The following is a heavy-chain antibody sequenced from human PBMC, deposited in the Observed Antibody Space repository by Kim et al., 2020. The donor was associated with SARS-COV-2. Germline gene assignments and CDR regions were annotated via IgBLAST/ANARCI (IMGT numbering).Heavy chain of an antibody. D-gene: IGHD1-26*01. J-gene: IGHJ4*02. Sequence: GGSLRLSCAASGFTFSNYDMSWVRQAPGKGLEWVSAVGGSGGGTYYADSVKGRFTISRDNSKNTLYLQMNSLRAEDSAVYYCAKVGATWNSFYYWGQGTLVTLSS. CDR3: AKVGATWNSFYY. CDR1: GFTFSNYD. CDR2: VGGSGGGT. V-gene: IGHV3-23*01.